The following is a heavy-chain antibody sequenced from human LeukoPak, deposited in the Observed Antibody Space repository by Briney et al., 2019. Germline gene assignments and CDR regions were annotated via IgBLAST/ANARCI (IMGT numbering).Heavy chain of an antibody. Sequence: PSETLSLTCTVSGGSFSSHYWSWIRQPPGKGLEWIGRIYTSGSTNYNPSLKSRVTMSVDTSKNQFSLKLSSVTAADTAVYYCARTGWTTGWFDPWGQGTLVTVSS. V-gene: IGHV4-4*07. J-gene: IGHJ5*02. CDR1: GGSFSSHY. CDR2: IYTSGST. CDR3: ARTGWTTGWFDP. D-gene: IGHD3/OR15-3a*01.